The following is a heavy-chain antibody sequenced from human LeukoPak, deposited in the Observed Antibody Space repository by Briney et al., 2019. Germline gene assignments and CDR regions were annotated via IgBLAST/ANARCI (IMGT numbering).Heavy chain of an antibody. CDR3: AREDGYCSGGNCYSYFDS. D-gene: IGHD2-15*01. CDR1: GFILSSFA. Sequence: GGSLRLSCAASGFILSSFAMTWVRQAPGKGLEWVSSISGSGGSTYHADSVKGRFTITRDNTRNSLFLQMYSLRAEDTAVYFCAREDGYCSGGNCYSYFDSWGQGTLVTVSS. V-gene: IGHV3-23*01. CDR2: ISGSGGST. J-gene: IGHJ4*02.